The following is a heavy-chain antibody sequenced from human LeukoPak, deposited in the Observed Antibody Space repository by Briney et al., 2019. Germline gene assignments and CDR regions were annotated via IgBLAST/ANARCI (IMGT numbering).Heavy chain of an antibody. CDR1: GFTFNGYW. D-gene: IGHD2-2*01. J-gene: IGHJ5*02. Sequence: GGSLRLSCAASGFTFNGYWMSWVRQAPGKGLEWVANIKEDGSAQYYVGSVKGRFTISRDNAKNSLNLQMNSLRAEDAAVYYCATSSNAPGNHWGQGTLVTVSS. CDR2: IKEDGSAQ. V-gene: IGHV3-7*01. CDR3: ATSSNAPGNH.